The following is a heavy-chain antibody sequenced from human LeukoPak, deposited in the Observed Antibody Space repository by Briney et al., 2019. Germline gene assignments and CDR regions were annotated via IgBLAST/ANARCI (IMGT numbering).Heavy chain of an antibody. CDR3: TRDYVWFGLDY. CDR2: IKGDGSSA. CDR1: GFTFSSYW. Sequence: GGSLRLSCAASGFTFSSYWTHWVRQAPGKGLVWVSCIKGDGSSANYADSVKGRFTISRDNAKNTLYLQMNSLRAEDTAVYYCTRDYVWFGLDYGGQGTLVTVSS. V-gene: IGHV3-74*01. J-gene: IGHJ4*02. D-gene: IGHD3-16*01.